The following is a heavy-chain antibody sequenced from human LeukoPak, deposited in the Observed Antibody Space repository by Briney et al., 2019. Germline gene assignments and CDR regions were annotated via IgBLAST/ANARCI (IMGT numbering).Heavy chain of an antibody. CDR2: IYTDRST. Sequence: GGSLRLSCAASGFTFSSYVMSWVRQAPGKGLEWVSVIYTDRSTYYADSVKGRFTISRDNSKNTLYLQMNSLRAEDTAFYYCARRYYAMDVWGQGTTVTVSS. CDR1: GFTFSSYV. CDR3: ARRYYAMDV. V-gene: IGHV3-53*01. J-gene: IGHJ6*02.